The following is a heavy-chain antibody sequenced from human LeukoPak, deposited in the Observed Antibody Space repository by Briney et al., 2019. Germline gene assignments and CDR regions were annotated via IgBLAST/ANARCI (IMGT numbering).Heavy chain of an antibody. Sequence: PSETLSLTCAVYGGSFSGYYWSWIRQPPGKGLEWIGEINHSGSTNYNPSLKSRVTISVDTSKNQFSLKLSSVTAADTAVYYCARSVVVTAKWFDPWGQGTLVTVSS. CDR2: INHSGST. V-gene: IGHV4-34*01. J-gene: IGHJ5*02. D-gene: IGHD2-21*02. CDR1: GGSFSGYY. CDR3: ARSVVVTAKWFDP.